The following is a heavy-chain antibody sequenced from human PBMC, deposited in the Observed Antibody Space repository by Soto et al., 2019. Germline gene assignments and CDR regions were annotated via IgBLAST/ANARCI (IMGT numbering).Heavy chain of an antibody. CDR1: GYTFTSYA. CDR3: AREISSFLYYYGSGSSPADY. CDR2: INAGNGNT. D-gene: IGHD3-10*01. Sequence: ASVKVSCKASGYTFTSYAMHWVRQAPGQRLEWMGWINAGNGNTKYSQKFQGRVTITRDTSASTAYMELSSLRSEDTAVYYCAREISSFLYYYGSGSSPADYWGQGTLVTVSS. J-gene: IGHJ4*02. V-gene: IGHV1-3*01.